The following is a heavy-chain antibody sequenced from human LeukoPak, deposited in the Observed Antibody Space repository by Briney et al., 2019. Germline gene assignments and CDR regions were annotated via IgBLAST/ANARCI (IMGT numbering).Heavy chain of an antibody. CDR1: GGSISSYY. CDR3: ARVEEGYGSGRRENYYYYYMDV. J-gene: IGHJ6*03. V-gene: IGHV4-59*01. D-gene: IGHD3-10*01. CDR2: IHYSGST. Sequence: SETLSLTCTVSGGSISSYYWSWLRQPPGKGLEWIGYIHYSGSTNYNPSLKSRVTISVDTSKNQFSPKLNSVTAADTAVYYCARVEEGYGSGRRENYYYYYMDVWGKGTTVTISS.